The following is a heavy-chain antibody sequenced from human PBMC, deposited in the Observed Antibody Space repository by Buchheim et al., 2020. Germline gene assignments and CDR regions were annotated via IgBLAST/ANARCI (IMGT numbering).Heavy chain of an antibody. V-gene: IGHV3-33*01. CDR1: GFTFSSYG. Sequence: QVQLVESGGGVVQPGRSLRLSCAASGFTFSSYGMHWVRQAPGKGLEWVAVIWYDGSNKYYADSVKGRFTISRDNSKKPLYLQMNSLRAEDTAVYYCARDRGVAARPRGWFDPWGQGTL. CDR2: IWYDGSNK. J-gene: IGHJ5*02. CDR3: ARDRGVAARPRGWFDP. D-gene: IGHD6-6*01.